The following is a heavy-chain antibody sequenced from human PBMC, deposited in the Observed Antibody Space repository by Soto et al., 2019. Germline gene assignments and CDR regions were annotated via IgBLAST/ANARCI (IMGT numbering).Heavy chain of an antibody. CDR3: ARAGGSGWYTPRDAYYGMDV. V-gene: IGHV4-30-2*01. CDR2: IYHSGST. CDR1: GGSISSGGYS. J-gene: IGHJ6*02. D-gene: IGHD6-19*01. Sequence: SETLSLTCAVSGGSISSGGYSWSWIRQPPGKGLEWIGYIYHSGSTYYNPSLKSRVTISVDRSKNQFSLKLSSVTAADTAVYYCARAGGSGWYTPRDAYYGMDVWGQGTTVTVSS.